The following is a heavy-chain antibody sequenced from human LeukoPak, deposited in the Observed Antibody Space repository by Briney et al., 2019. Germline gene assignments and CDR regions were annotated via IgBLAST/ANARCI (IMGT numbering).Heavy chain of an antibody. CDR1: GGTFSSYA. J-gene: IGHJ4*02. CDR3: ARDIYYYDSSGYWAPFDY. CDR2: IIPILGIA. V-gene: IGHV1-69*04. Sequence: GASVKVSCKASGGTFSSYAISWVRQAPGQGPEWMGRIIPILGIANYAQKFQGRVTITADKSTSTAYMELSSLRSEDTAVYYCARDIYYYDSSGYWAPFDYWGQGTLVTVSS. D-gene: IGHD3-22*01.